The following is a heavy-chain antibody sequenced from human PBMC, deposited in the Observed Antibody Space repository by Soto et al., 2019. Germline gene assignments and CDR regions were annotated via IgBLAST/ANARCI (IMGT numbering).Heavy chain of an antibody. CDR1: GHTFTHYY. Sequence: GASVKVSCKASGHTFTHYYVHWVRQAPGQGLEWMGIINPSGDSTTYAQNFQGRVTMTRDTSTSTVYMELSNLRYEDTAVYYCARDNSRFVGHLVQTWWLDPWGQGTLVTVSS. CDR2: INPSGDST. V-gene: IGHV1-46*01. CDR3: ARDNSRFVGHLVQTWWLDP. J-gene: IGHJ5*02. D-gene: IGHD6-6*01.